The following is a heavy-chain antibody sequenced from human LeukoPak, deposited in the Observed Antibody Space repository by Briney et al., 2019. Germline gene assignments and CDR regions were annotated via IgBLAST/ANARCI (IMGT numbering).Heavy chain of an antibody. V-gene: IGHV2-5*02. CDR3: AHLPPPEGKSGYYLFDY. Sequence: SGPTLVNPTQTLTLTCTFSGFSLSTIGVSVGWIRQPPGKALEWLTVIYWDDDKRYSPSLKSRLTITKDTSKNQVVLTMTNMDPVDTATYYCAHLPPPEGKSGYYLFDYWGQGILVTVSS. D-gene: IGHD3-22*01. CDR2: IYWDDDK. J-gene: IGHJ4*02. CDR1: GFSLSTIGVS.